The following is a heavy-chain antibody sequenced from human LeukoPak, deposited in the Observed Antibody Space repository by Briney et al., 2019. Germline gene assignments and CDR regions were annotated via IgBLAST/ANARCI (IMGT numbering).Heavy chain of an antibody. D-gene: IGHD5-24*01. CDR1: GFSFSSYA. CDR3: ARDLRWLQTFDH. Sequence: PGRSLRLSCAASGFSFSSYAMHWVRQAPGKGLEWVAIISFDGSNRNYADSVKGRFTISRDNSRNTLYLQMNSLTAEDTAVYFCARDLRWLQTFDHWGQGSLVSVSS. J-gene: IGHJ4*02. CDR2: ISFDGSNR. V-gene: IGHV3-30*03.